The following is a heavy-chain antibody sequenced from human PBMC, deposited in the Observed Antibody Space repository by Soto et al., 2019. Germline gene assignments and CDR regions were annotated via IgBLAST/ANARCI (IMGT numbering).Heavy chain of an antibody. D-gene: IGHD5-18*01. CDR2: INPNSGGT. J-gene: IGHJ6*02. Sequence: ASGKVSCKASGYTFTGYYMHWVRQAPGQGLEWMGWINPNSGGTNYAQKFQGWVTMTRDTSISTAYMELSRLRSDDTAVYYCARGRLLDYYYYYGMDVWGQGTTVTVSS. V-gene: IGHV1-2*04. CDR3: ARGRLLDYYYYYGMDV. CDR1: GYTFTGYY.